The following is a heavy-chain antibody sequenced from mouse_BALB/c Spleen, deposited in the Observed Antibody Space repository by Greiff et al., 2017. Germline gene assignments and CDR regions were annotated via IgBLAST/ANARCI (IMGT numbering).Heavy chain of an antibody. CDR1: GYTFSSYW. V-gene: IGHV1S81*02. D-gene: IGHD2-1*01. J-gene: IGHJ4*01. CDR3: TREDGNGAMDY. Sequence: VQLQQSGAELMKPGASVKISCKATGYTFSSYWIEWVKQRPGHGLEWIGEINPSNGGTNFNEKFKSKATLTVDKSSSTAYMQLSSLTSEDSAVYYCTREDGNGAMDYWGQGTSVTVSS. CDR2: INPSNGGT.